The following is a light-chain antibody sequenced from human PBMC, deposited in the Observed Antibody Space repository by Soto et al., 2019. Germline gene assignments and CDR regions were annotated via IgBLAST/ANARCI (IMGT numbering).Light chain of an antibody. Sequence: QSVLPQPASVSGSPGQSVAISCTGTSSDVAAYNFVSWYQQHPGKAPKLMVFDVSNRPSGVSDRFSGSKSGNTASLTISGLQAEDGADYYCGSYKRGGIYVFGTGTKVTV. V-gene: IGLV2-14*01. J-gene: IGLJ1*01. CDR3: GSYKRGGIYV. CDR2: DVS. CDR1: SSDVAAYNF.